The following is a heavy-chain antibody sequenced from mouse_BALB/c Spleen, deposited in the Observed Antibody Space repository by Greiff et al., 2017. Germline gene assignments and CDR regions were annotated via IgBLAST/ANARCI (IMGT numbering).Heavy chain of an antibody. CDR1: GFSLTGYG. CDR2: IWGDGST. D-gene: IGHD1-1*01. J-gene: IGHJ1*01. CDR3: ASIYYYGSSGDWYFDV. V-gene: IGHV2-6-7*01. Sequence: VHLVESGPGLVAPSQSLSITCTVSGFSLTGYGVNWVRQPPGKGLEWLGMIWGDGSTDYNSALKSRLSISKDNSKSQVFLKMNSLQTDDTARYYCASIYYYGSSGDWYFDVWGAGTTVTVSS.